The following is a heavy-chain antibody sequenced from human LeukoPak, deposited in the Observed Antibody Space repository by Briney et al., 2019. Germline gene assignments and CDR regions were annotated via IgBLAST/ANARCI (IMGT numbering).Heavy chain of an antibody. CDR1: GFTFSSYW. V-gene: IGHV3-7*04. CDR2: IKQDGSEK. CDR3: ARGGSYFMDAFDI. J-gene: IGHJ3*02. Sequence: GGSLRLSCAASGFTFSSYWMSWDRQAPGKELEWVANIKQDGSEKYYVDSVKGRFTISRDNAKNSLYLQMNSLRAEDTAVYYCARGGSYFMDAFDIWGQGTMVTVSS. D-gene: IGHD1-26*01.